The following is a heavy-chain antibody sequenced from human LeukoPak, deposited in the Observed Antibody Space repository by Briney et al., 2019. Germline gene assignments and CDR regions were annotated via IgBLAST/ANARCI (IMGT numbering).Heavy chain of an antibody. V-gene: IGHV3-23*01. J-gene: IGHJ4*02. D-gene: IGHD6-19*01. CDR3: AKGKSVAGIFDY. CDR2: ISNNGGYT. Sequence: GGSLRLSCAASGFTFSSSAMSWVRQAPGKGLEWVSAISNNGGYTYYADSVQGRFTISRDNSKNTLYLEMNSLRADDTAVYYCAKGKSVAGIFDYWGQGTLVTVSS. CDR1: GFTFSSSA.